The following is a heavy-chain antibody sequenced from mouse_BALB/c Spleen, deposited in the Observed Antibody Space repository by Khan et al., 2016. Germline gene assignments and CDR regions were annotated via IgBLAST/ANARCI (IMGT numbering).Heavy chain of an antibody. CDR2: INPDSYTI. V-gene: IGHV4-1*02. Sequence: EVKLLESGGGLVHPGGSLKLSCAASGFDFSRYWMSWVRQALGEGLEGIGDINPDSYTINYTPSLKDKFIISRDNAKNTLYLPLSKVRSEDTALYYCARAGYYEYLAYWGQGTLVTVSA. D-gene: IGHD1-1*01. CDR3: ARAGYYEYLAY. J-gene: IGHJ3*01. CDR1: GFDFSRYW.